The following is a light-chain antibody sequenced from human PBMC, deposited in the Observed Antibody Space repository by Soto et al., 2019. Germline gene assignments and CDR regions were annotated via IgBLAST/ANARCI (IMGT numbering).Light chain of an antibody. CDR2: GAS. Sequence: EIVMTQSPATLSVSPGERATLSCRASQSVSSDLAWYHQKPGQAPRLLIYGASTRATGIPARFSGSGSGTEFTLTINSLQSEDFAVYCCQQYNNWPRTFGQGTKVEI. CDR3: QQYNNWPRT. CDR1: QSVSSD. V-gene: IGKV3-15*01. J-gene: IGKJ1*01.